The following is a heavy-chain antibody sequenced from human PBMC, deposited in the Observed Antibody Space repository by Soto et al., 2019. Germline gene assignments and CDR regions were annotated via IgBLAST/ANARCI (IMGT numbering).Heavy chain of an antibody. D-gene: IGHD3-22*01. CDR3: ARAVDSSGYYYYYYGMDV. J-gene: IGHJ6*02. CDR1: GGPMSSFY. Sequence: PSETLSLTCTVSGGPMSSFYWSWIRQPPGKGLEWIGYIYYSGSTYYNPSLKSRVTISVDTSKNQFSLKLSSVTAADTAVYYCARAVDSSGYYYYYYGMDVWGQGTTVTVSS. CDR2: IYYSGST. V-gene: IGHV4-59*12.